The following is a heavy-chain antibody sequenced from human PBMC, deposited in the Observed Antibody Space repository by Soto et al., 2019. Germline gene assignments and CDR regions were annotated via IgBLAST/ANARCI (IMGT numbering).Heavy chain of an antibody. CDR2: IIPISGTA. CDR1: GGTFSSYA. D-gene: IGHD2-2*01. V-gene: IGHV1-69*01. CDR3: ARSQGSSTSLEIYYYYYYGMDV. J-gene: IGHJ6*02. Sequence: QVQLVQSGAEVKKPGSSVQVSCKASGGTFSSYAISWVRQAPGQGLACMGGIIPISGTANYAQKFKGRVTGTAVESTSTAYMELSSLRSEDTAVYYCARSQGSSTSLEIYYYYYYGMDVWGQGTTVTVSS.